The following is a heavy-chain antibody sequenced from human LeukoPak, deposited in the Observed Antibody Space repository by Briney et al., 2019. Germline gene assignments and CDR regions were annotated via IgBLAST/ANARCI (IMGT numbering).Heavy chain of an antibody. J-gene: IGHJ4*02. Sequence: GGSLRLSCAASGFTFNNYAINWVRQVPGKGLEWVSGVSGSGGTTYYADSVMGRFTISRDNAKNSLYLQMNSLRAEDTAVYYCASWAGKDFDYWGQGTLVTVSS. CDR2: VSGSGGTT. D-gene: IGHD3-16*01. CDR3: ASWAGKDFDY. CDR1: GFTFNNYA. V-gene: IGHV3-23*01.